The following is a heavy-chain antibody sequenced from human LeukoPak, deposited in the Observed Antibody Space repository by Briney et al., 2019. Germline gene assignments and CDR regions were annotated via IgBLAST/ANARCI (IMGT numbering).Heavy chain of an antibody. V-gene: IGHV3-7*01. CDR3: ARAPRGVRGVLIHFDY. CDR2: IKQDGSEK. J-gene: IGHJ4*02. Sequence: GGSLRLSCAASGFTFSSYWMSWVRQAPGKGLEWVTNIKQDGSEKYYVDSVKGRFTTSRDNAKNSLYLQMNSLRAEDTAVYYCARAPRGVRGVLIHFDYWGQGTLVTVSS. D-gene: IGHD3-10*01. CDR1: GFTFSSYW.